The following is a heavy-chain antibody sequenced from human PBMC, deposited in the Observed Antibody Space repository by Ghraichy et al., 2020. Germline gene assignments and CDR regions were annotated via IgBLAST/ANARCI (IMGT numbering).Heavy chain of an antibody. V-gene: IGHV3-23*01. CDR3: AKGGGDCSSTSCYYFDY. CDR2: ISGSGGST. CDR1: GFTFSSYA. D-gene: IGHD2-2*01. Sequence: SCAASGFTFSSYAMSWVRQAPGKGLEWVSGISGSGGSTYYADPVKGRITISRDNSKNTLYLQMNSLRAEDTAVYYCAKGGGDCSSTSCYYFDYWGRGTLVTVSS. J-gene: IGHJ4*02.